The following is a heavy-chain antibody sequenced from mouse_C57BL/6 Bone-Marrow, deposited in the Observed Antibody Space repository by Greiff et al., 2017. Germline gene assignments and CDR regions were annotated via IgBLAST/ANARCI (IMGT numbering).Heavy chain of an antibody. CDR3: ARRGLDY. Sequence: QVQLKESGAELVQPGASVKMSCKASGYTFTIYWITWVQQRPGQGLEWIGDIYPGSGSTNYNEKFKSKATLTVDTSSSTAYMQLSSLTSEDSAVYYCARRGLDYWGQGTTLTVSS. J-gene: IGHJ2*01. CDR1: GYTFTIYW. CDR2: IYPGSGST. V-gene: IGHV1-55*01.